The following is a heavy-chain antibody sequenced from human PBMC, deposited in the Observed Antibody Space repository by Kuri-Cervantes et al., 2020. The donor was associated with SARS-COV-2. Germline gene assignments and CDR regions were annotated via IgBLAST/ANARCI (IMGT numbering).Heavy chain of an antibody. V-gene: IGHV4-34*01. Sequence: SETLSLTCAVYGGSFSGYTWNWIRQSPGKGLEWIGEINHSGSTNYNPSLKSRVTISVDTSKNQFSLKLSSVTAADTAVYFCARGQGVAVPVALLVFLGYYMDVWGKGTTVTVSS. CDR3: ARGQGVAVPVALLVFLGYYMDV. D-gene: IGHD2-15*01. CDR1: GGSFSGYT. J-gene: IGHJ6*03. CDR2: INHSGST.